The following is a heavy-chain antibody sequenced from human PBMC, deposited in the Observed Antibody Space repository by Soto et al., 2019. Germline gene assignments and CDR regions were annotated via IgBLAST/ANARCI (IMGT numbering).Heavy chain of an antibody. V-gene: IGHV1-69*13. CDR3: AREGRDYYDSSGYQTWAFDY. D-gene: IGHD3-22*01. J-gene: IGHJ4*02. Sequence: VKVSCKASGGTFSSYAISWVRQAPGQGLEWMGGIIPIFGTANYAQKFQGRVTITADKSTSTAYMELSSLRSEDTAVYYCAREGRDYYDSSGYQTWAFDYWGQGTLVTVSS. CDR1: GGTFSSYA. CDR2: IIPIFGTA.